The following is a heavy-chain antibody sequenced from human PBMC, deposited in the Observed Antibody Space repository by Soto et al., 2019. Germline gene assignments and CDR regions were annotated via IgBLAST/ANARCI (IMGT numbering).Heavy chain of an antibody. J-gene: IGHJ5*02. CDR1: GYTFTSYA. CDR2: INAGNGNT. CDR3: ARDESGTEGWFDP. Sequence: ASVKVSCKASGYTFTSYAMHWVRQAPGQRLEWMGWINAGNGNTKYSQKFQGRVTITRDTSASTAYMELSSLRSEDTAVYYCARDESGTEGWFDPWGQGTLVTVSS. V-gene: IGHV1-3*01.